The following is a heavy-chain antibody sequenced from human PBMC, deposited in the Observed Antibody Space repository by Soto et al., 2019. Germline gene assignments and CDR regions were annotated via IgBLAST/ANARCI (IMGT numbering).Heavy chain of an antibody. V-gene: IGHV3-33*01. CDR3: ARDNLEQQLAPRFDY. CDR1: GFTFSSYG. D-gene: IGHD6-13*01. J-gene: IGHJ4*02. CDR2: IWYDGSNK. Sequence: GGSLRLSCAASGFTFSSYGMHWVRQAPGKGLEWVAVIWYDGSNKYYADSVKGRFTISRDNSKNTLYLQMNSLRAEDTAVYYCARDNLEQQLAPRFDYWGQGTLVTVSS.